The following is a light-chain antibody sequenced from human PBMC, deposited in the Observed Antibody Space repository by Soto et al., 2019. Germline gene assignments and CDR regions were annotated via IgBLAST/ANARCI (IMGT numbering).Light chain of an antibody. CDR1: QSVSSY. CDR3: QQRSNWPPRIT. V-gene: IGKV3-11*01. CDR2: DAS. Sequence: EIVLTQSPATLSLSPGERATLSCGASQSVSSYLAWYQRKPGQAPRLLIYDASNRATGIPARFSGSGSGTDFTLTISSLEPEDFAVYYCQQRSNWPPRITFGQGTRLEIK. J-gene: IGKJ5*01.